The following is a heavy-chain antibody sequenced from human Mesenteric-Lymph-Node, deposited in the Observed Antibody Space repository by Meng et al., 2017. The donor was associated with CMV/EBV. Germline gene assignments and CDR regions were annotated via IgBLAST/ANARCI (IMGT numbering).Heavy chain of an antibody. CDR3: ARDRGYYYGAGLDY. J-gene: IGHJ4*02. D-gene: IGHD3-10*01. CDR1: GCTFSSYS. V-gene: IGHV1-69*05. CDR2: IIPISGEA. Sequence: SVKVSCKASGCTFSSYSISWVRQAPGQGLEWMGGIIPISGEANYAQKLQGRVTITTDESTNTGYMELSSLRSEDTAVYYWARDRGYYYGAGLDYWGQGTLVTVSS.